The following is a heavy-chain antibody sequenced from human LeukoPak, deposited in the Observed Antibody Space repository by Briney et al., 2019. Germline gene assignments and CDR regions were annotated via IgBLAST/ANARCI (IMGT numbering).Heavy chain of an antibody. J-gene: IGHJ4*02. D-gene: IGHD3-22*01. CDR1: GGSISSYY. CDR2: IYTSGST. Sequence: SETLSLTCTVSGGSISSYYWSWIRQPAGKGLEWIGRIYTSGSTNYNPSLKSRVTMSVDTSKNQFPLKLSSVTAADTAVYYCARDRYYYDSSGYSSPFDYWGQGTLVTVSS. CDR3: ARDRYYYDSSGYSSPFDY. V-gene: IGHV4-4*07.